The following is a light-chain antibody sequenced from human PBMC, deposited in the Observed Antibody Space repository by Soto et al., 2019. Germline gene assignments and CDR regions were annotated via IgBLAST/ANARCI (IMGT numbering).Light chain of an antibody. CDR2: ATS. Sequence: AIQMTQYTSSLSASVGDRVTITCRASQGIRNDLGWYQQKPGKAPNLLIYATSSLQGGVPSRFSGSGSGTEFSLTISSLQSEDFAVYYCQQYNDWPLPFGG. J-gene: IGKJ4*01. V-gene: IGKV1-6*01. CDR3: QQYNDWPLP. CDR1: QGIRND.